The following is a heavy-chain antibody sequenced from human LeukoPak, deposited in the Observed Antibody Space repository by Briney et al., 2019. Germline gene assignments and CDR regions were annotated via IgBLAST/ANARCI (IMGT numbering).Heavy chain of an antibody. CDR2: INPNSGGT. J-gene: IGHJ4*02. Sequence: ASVKVSCKASGYTFTSYGISWVRQAPGQGLEWMGWINPNSGGTNYAQKFQGRVTMTRDTSISTAYMELSRLRSDDTAVYYCAREGRRYCSSTSCFDYWGQGTLVTVSS. D-gene: IGHD2-2*01. CDR3: AREGRRYCSSTSCFDY. V-gene: IGHV1-2*02. CDR1: GYTFTSYG.